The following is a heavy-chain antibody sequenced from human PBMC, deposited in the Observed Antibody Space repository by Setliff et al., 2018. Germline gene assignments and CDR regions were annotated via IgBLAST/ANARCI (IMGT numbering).Heavy chain of an antibody. V-gene: IGHV1-3*01. CDR1: GYSLSAYV. Sequence: ASVKVSCKASGYSLSAYVMHWVRQAPGQRLEWMGWINGASGNTKYSKNFQDRVAITRDTSASTAYMELSSLTSEDTAVYFCARGSRGFDYWGQGALVTVSS. CDR3: ARGSRGFDY. J-gene: IGHJ4*02. CDR2: INGASGNT.